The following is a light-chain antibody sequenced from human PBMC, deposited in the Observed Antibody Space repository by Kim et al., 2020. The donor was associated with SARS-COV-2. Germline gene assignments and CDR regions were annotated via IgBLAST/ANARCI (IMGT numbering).Light chain of an antibody. V-gene: IGKV3-11*01. CDR2: GAS. J-gene: IGKJ4*01. CDR3: QQRSNWPPLLT. CDR1: QSVSSY. Sequence: EIVLTQSPATLSLSPGERATLSCRASQSVSSYLAWYQQKPGQGPRLLIYGASNRATGIPARFSGSGSGTDFTLTINSLEPEDFAVYYCQQRSNWPPLLTFGGGTKVDIK.